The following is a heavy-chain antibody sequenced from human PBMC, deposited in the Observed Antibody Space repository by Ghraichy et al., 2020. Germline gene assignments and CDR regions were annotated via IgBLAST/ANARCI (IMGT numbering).Heavy chain of an antibody. CDR3: TRDPAWGALDY. D-gene: IGHD1-26*01. J-gene: IGHJ4*02. CDR2: MKDDGSES. Sequence: GGSLRLSCAASGFTFSSYWMTWVRQAPGKGLEWVANMKDDGSESYHVDSVRGRFTISRDNAKNSLYLQMNSLRAEDTAVYYCTRDPAWGALDYWGQGTLVTVSS. V-gene: IGHV3-7*01. CDR1: GFTFSSYW.